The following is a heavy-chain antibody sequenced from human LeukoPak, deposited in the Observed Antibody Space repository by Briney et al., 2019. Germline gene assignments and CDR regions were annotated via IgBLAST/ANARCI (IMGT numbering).Heavy chain of an antibody. CDR1: GYTFTSYG. CDR3: ARAPYDRPLEAFDI. V-gene: IGHV1-18*01. J-gene: IGHJ3*02. Sequence: ASVKVSCKASGYTFTSYGISWVRQAPGQGLEWIGWISAYNGNTNYAQKLQGRVTMTTDTTTSTAYMELRSLRSDDTAVYYCARAPYDRPLEAFDIWGQGTMVTVSS. D-gene: IGHD1-14*01. CDR2: ISAYNGNT.